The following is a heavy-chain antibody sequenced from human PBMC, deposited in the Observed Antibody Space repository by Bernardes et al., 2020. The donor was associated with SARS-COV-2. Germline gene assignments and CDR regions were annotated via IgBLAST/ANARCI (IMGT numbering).Heavy chain of an antibody. CDR1: GFTFSSYS. CDR3: ARLLYDYGDYTDYYGMDV. CDR2: ISSSSSYI. V-gene: IGHV3-21*01. J-gene: IGHJ6*02. D-gene: IGHD4-17*01. Sequence: GGSLRLSCAVSGFTFSSYSMNWVRQAPGKGLEWVSSISSSSSYIYYADSVKGRFTISRDNAKNSLYLQMNSLRAEDTAVYYCARLLYDYGDYTDYYGMDVWGQGTTVTVSS.